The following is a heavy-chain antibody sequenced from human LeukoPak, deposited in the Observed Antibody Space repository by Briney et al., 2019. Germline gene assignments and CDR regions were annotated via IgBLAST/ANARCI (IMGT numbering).Heavy chain of an antibody. J-gene: IGHJ6*02. CDR2: ISYDGSNK. CDR3: AKAGSYYYYYGMDV. CDR1: GFTFSSYG. D-gene: IGHD1-26*01. Sequence: GGSLRLSCAASGFTFSSYGMHWVRQAPGKGLEWVAVISYDGSNKYYADSVKGRFTISRDNSKNTLYLQMNSLRAEDAAVYYCAKAGSYYYYYGMDVWGQGTTVTVSS. V-gene: IGHV3-30*18.